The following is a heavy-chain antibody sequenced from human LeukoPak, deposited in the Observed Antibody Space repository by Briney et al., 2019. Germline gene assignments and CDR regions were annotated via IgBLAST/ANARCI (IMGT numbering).Heavy chain of an antibody. CDR2: ITWDGSGI. CDR1: GFIFDDYT. CDR3: VKGIAGGLDY. V-gene: IGHV3-43*01. J-gene: IGHJ4*02. D-gene: IGHD1-26*01. Sequence: PGGSLRLSCAASGFIFDDYTMHWVRQAPGKGLEWVSLITWDGSGIHYADSVKGRFTISRDNRKDSVYLQMNSLRTEDTALYYCVKGIAGGLDYWGQGTLVSVSS.